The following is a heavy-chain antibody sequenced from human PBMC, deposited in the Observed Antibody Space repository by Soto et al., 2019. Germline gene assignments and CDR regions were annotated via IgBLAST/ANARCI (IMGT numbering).Heavy chain of an antibody. CDR2: ISAYNTNT. J-gene: IGHJ4*02. V-gene: IGHV1-18*01. CDR3: AKDTPPTDY. Sequence: QVQLVQSGAEVKKPGASVKVSCKTSGYTFTSYHISWVRQAPGQGLEWMGWISAYNTNTNYAQKFQGRVTMTTDTVTSTAYMELRGLRSAATPVYYCAKDTPPTDYWGQGTLVTVSS. CDR1: GYTFTSYH.